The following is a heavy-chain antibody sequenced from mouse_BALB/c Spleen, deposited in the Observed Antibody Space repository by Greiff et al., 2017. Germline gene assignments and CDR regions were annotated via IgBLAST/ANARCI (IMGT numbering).Heavy chain of an antibody. D-gene: IGHD1-2*01. CDR2: ISYSGST. J-gene: IGHJ3*01. CDR3: ARSGTAVSWFAY. Sequence: EVQLQQSGPSLVKPSQTLSLTCSVTGDSITSGYWNWIRKFPGNKLEYMGYISYSGSTYYNPSLKSRISITRDTSKNQYYLQLNSVTTEDTATYYCARSGTAVSWFAYWGQGTLVTVSA. CDR1: GDSITSGY. V-gene: IGHV3-8*02.